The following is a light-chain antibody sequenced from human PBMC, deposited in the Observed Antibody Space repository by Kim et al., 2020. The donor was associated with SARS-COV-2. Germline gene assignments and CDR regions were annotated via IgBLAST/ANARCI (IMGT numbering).Light chain of an antibody. CDR3: NSRDNNDNVL. CDR1: SLRTYY. V-gene: IGLV3-19*01. CDR2: GKN. J-gene: IGLJ2*01. Sequence: SSELTQDPAVSVALGQTVRITCQGDSLRTYYTTWFQQKPGQAPIVVFYGKNNRPSGIPDRFSGSSPGNTASLTITATQAGDEADYYCNSRDNNDNVLFGGGTQLTVL.